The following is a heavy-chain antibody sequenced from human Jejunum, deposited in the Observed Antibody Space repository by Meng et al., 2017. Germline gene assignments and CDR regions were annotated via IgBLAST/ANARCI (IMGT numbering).Heavy chain of an antibody. V-gene: IGHV7-4-1*02. D-gene: IGHD3-3*01. Sequence: QVQLVQSGSVFKKPGASLKVSCKAFGYTFTSQAMNWVRQAPGQGLEWMGWINTNTGNPRYAQGFTGRFVFSLDTSVSTAYLQITSLKAEDTAVYYCARDLTYGFLEWGQGILVTVSS. J-gene: IGHJ4*02. CDR2: INTNTGNP. CDR1: GYTFTSQA. CDR3: ARDLTYGFLE.